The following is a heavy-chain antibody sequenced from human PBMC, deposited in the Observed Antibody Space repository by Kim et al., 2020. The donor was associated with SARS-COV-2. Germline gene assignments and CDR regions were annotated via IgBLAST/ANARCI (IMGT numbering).Heavy chain of an antibody. V-gene: IGHV3-9*01. CDR3: AKDSDGDHRRSYFDY. D-gene: IGHD4-17*01. Sequence: DTVKGRVTISRDNAKNSLYLQMNSLRAEDTALYYCAKDSDGDHRRSYFDYWGQGTLVTVSS. J-gene: IGHJ4*02.